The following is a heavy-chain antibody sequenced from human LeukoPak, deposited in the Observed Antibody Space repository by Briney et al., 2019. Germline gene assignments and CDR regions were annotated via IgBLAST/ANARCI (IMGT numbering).Heavy chain of an antibody. CDR1: GGSFSGYY. V-gene: IGHV4-34*01. D-gene: IGHD3-10*01. CDR2: INHSGST. J-gene: IGHJ4*02. CDR3: ARHAPITMVRGVIITGAFDY. Sequence: SETLSLTCAVYGGSFSGYYWSWIRQPPGKGLEWIGEINHSGSTNYNPSLKSRVTISVDTSKNQFSLKLSSVTAADTAVYYCARHAPITMVRGVIITGAFDYWGQGTLVTVSS.